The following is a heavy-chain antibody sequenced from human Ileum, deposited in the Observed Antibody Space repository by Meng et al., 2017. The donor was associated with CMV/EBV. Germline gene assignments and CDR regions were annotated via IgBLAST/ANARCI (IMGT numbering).Heavy chain of an antibody. V-gene: IGHV1-69*02. CDR3: ASSPIVVVPAAIDYYYGMDV. J-gene: IGHJ6*02. Sequence: SVKVSCKASGGTFSSYTISWVRQAPGQGLEWTGRIIPILGIANYAQKFQGRVTITADKSTSTAYMELSSLRSEDTAVYYCASSPIVVVPAAIDYYYGMDVWGQGTTVTVSS. D-gene: IGHD2-2*01. CDR1: GGTFSSYT. CDR2: IIPILGIA.